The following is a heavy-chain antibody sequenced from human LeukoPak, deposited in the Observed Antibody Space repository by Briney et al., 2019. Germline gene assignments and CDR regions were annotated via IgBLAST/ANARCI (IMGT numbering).Heavy chain of an antibody. J-gene: IGHJ3*02. CDR2: IYTSGRT. CDR3: ASQTLTDDAFDI. V-gene: IGHV4-4*09. D-gene: IGHD1-20*01. CDR1: GGSISSYY. Sequence: TSETLSLTCTVSGGSISSYYWSWIRQPPGKGLEWIGRIYTSGRTNYNPSLKSRVTISVDTSKNQFSLKLTSVTAADTAVYYCASQTLTDDAFDIWGQGTMVTVSS.